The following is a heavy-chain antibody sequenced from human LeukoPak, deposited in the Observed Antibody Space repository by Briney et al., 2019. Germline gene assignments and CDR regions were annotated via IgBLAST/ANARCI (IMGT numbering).Heavy chain of an antibody. CDR3: ARRVAGMVRGVGDENWFDP. CDR2: IYPGDSDT. CDR1: GYSFTSYW. J-gene: IGHJ5*02. D-gene: IGHD3-10*01. V-gene: IGHV5-51*01. Sequence: GESLKISCKGSGYSFTSYWIGWVRQMPGKGLEWMGIIYPGDSDTRYSPSFQGQVTISADKSISTAYLQWSSLKASDTAMYYCARRVAGMVRGVGDENWFDPWGQGTLVTVSS.